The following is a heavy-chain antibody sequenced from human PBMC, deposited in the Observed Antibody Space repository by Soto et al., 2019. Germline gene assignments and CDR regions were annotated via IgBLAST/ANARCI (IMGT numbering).Heavy chain of an antibody. Sequence: ASVKVSCKASGHTFTSYGISWVRQAPGQGLEWMGWISAYNGNTNYAQKLQGRVTMTTDTSTSTAYMELRSLRSDDTAVYYCARDLERFGELFPNWFDPWGQGTLVTVSS. D-gene: IGHD3-10*01. CDR2: ISAYNGNT. J-gene: IGHJ5*02. CDR1: GHTFTSYG. CDR3: ARDLERFGELFPNWFDP. V-gene: IGHV1-18*01.